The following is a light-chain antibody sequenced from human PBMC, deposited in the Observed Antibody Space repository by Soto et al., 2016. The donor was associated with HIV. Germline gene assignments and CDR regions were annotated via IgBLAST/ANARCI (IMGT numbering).Light chain of an antibody. CDR2: DDF. Sequence: SYELTQPPSVSVAPGKTARITCGGNNIGIKSVHWYQQKPGQAPVLVLYDDFDRPSGIPERFSGSNSGNTATLTITRVEAGDESDYYCQVWDSSRHHVVFGGGTKLTVL. CDR1: NIGIKS. CDR3: QVWDSSRHHVV. V-gene: IGLV3-21*01. J-gene: IGLJ2*01.